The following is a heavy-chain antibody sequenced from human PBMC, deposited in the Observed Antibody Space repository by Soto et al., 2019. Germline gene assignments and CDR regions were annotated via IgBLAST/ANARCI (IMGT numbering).Heavy chain of an antibody. CDR1: GYTFTGYY. CDR2: INPNSGGT. V-gene: IGHV1-2*04. CDR3: ARLRLGELSSSRVDYYGMDV. Sequence: QVQLVQSGAEVKKPGASVKVSCKASGYTFTGYYMHWVRQAPGQELEWMGWINPNSGGTNYAQKFQGWVTMTRDTSISTAYMELSRLRSDDTAVYYCARLRLGELSSSRVDYYGMDVWGQGTTVTVSS. D-gene: IGHD3-16*02. J-gene: IGHJ6*02.